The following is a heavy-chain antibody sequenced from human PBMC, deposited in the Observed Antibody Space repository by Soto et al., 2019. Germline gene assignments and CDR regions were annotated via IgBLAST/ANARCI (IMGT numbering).Heavy chain of an antibody. J-gene: IGHJ5*02. V-gene: IGHV4-30-4*01. CDR2: MFYVGAT. CDR1: GGSISSGDYY. CDR3: ARVVRFCSSPSCRGRNWFDP. D-gene: IGHD2-2*01. Sequence: KPSETLSLTCSVSGGSISSGDYYWSWIRQPPGKGLEWIGYMFYVGATYYNPSLKSRVTISVDTSKNQFSLKLSSVTAADTAVYHCARVVRFCSSPSCRGRNWFDPWGQGT.